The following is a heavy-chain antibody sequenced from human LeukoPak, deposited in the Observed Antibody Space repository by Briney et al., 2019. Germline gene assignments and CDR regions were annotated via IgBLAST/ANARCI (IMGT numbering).Heavy chain of an antibody. Sequence: GESLQISCKGSGYTFTSYWSGWVRQLPGKGLEWMGIIYPGDSDTRYSPSLQGQVTISAEKSISTAYLQWSSLKASDTALYYCASRKKGMATAGFDYWGQGTLVTVSS. J-gene: IGHJ4*02. CDR2: IYPGDSDT. CDR1: GYTFTSYW. D-gene: IGHD5-24*01. CDR3: ASRKKGMATAGFDY. V-gene: IGHV5-51*01.